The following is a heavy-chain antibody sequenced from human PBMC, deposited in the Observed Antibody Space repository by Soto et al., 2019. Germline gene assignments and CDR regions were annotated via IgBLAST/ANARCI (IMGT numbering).Heavy chain of an antibody. D-gene: IGHD3-10*01. J-gene: IGHJ6*02. CDR3: ARDLSYYYGSGSLYYYYGMDV. CDR1: GFTFSSYA. CDR2: ISYDGSNK. V-gene: IGHV3-30-3*01. Sequence: GGSLRLSCAASGFTFSSYAMHWVRQAPGKGLEWVAVISYDGSNKYYADSVKGRFTISRDNSKNTLYLQMNSLRAEDTAVYYCARDLSYYYGSGSLYYYYGMDVWGQGTTVTVSS.